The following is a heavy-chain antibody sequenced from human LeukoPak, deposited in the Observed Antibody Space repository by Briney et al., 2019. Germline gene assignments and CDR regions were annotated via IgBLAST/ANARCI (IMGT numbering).Heavy chain of an antibody. CDR2: IYHSGSP. J-gene: IGHJ4*02. V-gene: IGHV4-59*01. Sequence: PSETLSLTCTVSGGSISSYYWSWIRQPPGKGLEWIGYIYHSGSPNYHPPLKSRVTISVHTSKNQFSLKLSSVTAADTAVYYCARVKGYLAHYWGQGTLVTVSS. CDR1: GGSISSYY. D-gene: IGHD1-26*01. CDR3: ARVKGYLAHY.